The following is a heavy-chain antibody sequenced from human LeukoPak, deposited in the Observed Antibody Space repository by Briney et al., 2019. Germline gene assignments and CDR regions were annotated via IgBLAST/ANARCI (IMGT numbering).Heavy chain of an antibody. CDR1: GFTVSSNY. CDR2: IYSGGST. J-gene: IGHJ4*02. CDR3: ARGSSRDGYNYDFDY. Sequence: GGSLRLSCAASGFTVSSNYMSWVCQAPGKGLEWVSVIYSGGSTYYADSVKGRFTISRDNSKNTLYLQMNSLRAEDTAVYYCARGSSRDGYNYDFDYWGQGTLVTVSS. D-gene: IGHD5-24*01. V-gene: IGHV3-53*01.